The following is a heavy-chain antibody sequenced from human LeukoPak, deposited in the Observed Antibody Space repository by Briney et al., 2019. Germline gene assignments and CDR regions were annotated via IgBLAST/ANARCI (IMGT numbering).Heavy chain of an antibody. J-gene: IGHJ4*02. Sequence: GGSLRLSCAASGFTFSSYAMSWVRQAPGKGLEWVSSISSSSSYIYYADSVKGRFTISRDNAKNSLYLQMNSLRAEDTAVYYCATIGYSGYDPDYWGQGTLVTVSS. CDR2: ISSSSSYI. CDR3: ATIGYSGYDPDY. V-gene: IGHV3-21*01. CDR1: GFTFSSYA. D-gene: IGHD5-12*01.